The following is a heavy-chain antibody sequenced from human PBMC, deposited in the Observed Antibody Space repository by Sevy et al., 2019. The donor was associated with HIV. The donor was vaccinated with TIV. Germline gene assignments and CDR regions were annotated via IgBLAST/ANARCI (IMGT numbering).Heavy chain of an antibody. CDR1: GGSFSGYY. V-gene: IGHV4-34*01. D-gene: IGHD1-26*01. CDR3: ARGKGGVYGMDV. Sequence: SETLSLTCAVYGGSFSGYYWSWIRQPPGKGLEWIGEINHSGSTNYNPSFKSRVTISVDTSKNQFSLKLSSVTAADTAVYYCARGKGGVYGMDVWGQGTTVTVSS. J-gene: IGHJ6*02. CDR2: INHSGST.